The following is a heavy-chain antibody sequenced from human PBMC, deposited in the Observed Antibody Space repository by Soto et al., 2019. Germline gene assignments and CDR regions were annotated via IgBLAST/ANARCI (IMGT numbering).Heavy chain of an antibody. CDR1: GGSISSYY. D-gene: IGHD5-12*01. J-gene: IGHJ4*02. CDR3: ARAARAWLGADY. CDR2: IYYSGST. Sequence: SETLSLTCTVSGGSISSYYWSWIRQPPGKGLEWIGYIYYSGSTNYNPSLKSRVTISVDTSKNQFSLKLSSVTAADTAVYYCARAARAWLGADYWGQGTLVTVSS. V-gene: IGHV4-59*01.